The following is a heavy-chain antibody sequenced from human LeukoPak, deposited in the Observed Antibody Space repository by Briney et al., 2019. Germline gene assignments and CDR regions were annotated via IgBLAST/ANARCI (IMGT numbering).Heavy chain of an antibody. Sequence: SETLSLTCTVSGGSISSGGYYWSWIRQPPGKGLEWIGYIYHSGSTYYNPSLKSRVTISVDTSKNQFSLKLSSVTAADTAVYYCARSPYDSSGYYPGDDAFDIWGQGTMVTVSS. J-gene: IGHJ3*02. D-gene: IGHD3-22*01. CDR1: GGSISSGGYY. CDR3: ARSPYDSSGYYPGDDAFDI. V-gene: IGHV4-30-2*01. CDR2: IYHSGST.